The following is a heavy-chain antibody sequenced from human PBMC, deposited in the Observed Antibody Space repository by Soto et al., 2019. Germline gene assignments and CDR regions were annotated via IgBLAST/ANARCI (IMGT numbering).Heavy chain of an antibody. J-gene: IGHJ6*02. V-gene: IGHV1-69*12. CDR3: ATTEYQLVYYYGMDV. CDR1: GGTFSTYA. Sequence: QVQLVQSGAEVEKPGSSVKVSCKASGGTFSTYAISWVRQAPGQGLEWMGGIIPIFGTTNYAQKFQGRVTITADESTSTAYMELRSLRSEDTAVYYCATTEYQLVYYYGMDVWGQGTTVTVSS. CDR2: IIPIFGTT. D-gene: IGHD2-2*01.